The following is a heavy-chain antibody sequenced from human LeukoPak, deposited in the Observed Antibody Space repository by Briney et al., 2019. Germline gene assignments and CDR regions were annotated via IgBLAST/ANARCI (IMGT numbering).Heavy chain of an antibody. V-gene: IGHV1-69*05. Sequence: SVKVSCKASGGTFSSYAISWVRQAPGQGLEWMGRIIPIFGTANYAQKFQGRVTITTDESTSTAYMGLSSLRSEDTAVYYCASFGSGSYYNYYYYMDVWGKGTTVTVSS. CDR1: GGTFSSYA. D-gene: IGHD3-10*01. CDR2: IIPIFGTA. CDR3: ASFGSGSYYNYYYYMDV. J-gene: IGHJ6*03.